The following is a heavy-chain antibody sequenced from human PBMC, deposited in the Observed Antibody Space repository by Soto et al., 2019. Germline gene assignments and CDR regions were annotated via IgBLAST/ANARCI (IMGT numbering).Heavy chain of an antibody. CDR2: IYPGDSDT. Sequence: GESLNLSCKGSGYSFTPYLIGWVRQVSGKGLEWMGIIYPGDSDTRYSPSFQGQVTISADKSISTAYLQWSSLKASDTAMYYCARGSSGFSDFNWGQGTLVTVSS. D-gene: IGHD3-22*01. V-gene: IGHV5-51*01. CDR3: ARGSSGFSDFN. CDR1: GYSFTPYL. J-gene: IGHJ4*02.